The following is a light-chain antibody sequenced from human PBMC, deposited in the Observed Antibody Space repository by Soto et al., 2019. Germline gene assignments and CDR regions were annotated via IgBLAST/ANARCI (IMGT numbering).Light chain of an antibody. CDR2: EVT. Sequence: QSVLTQPPSASGSPGQSVTISCTGTNNDIGGYNYVSWYQHHPGKAPQLIIYEVTKRPSGVPDRFSGSKSGTSASLAITGLQAEDEADYYCQSYDSSLSGSEVFGTGTKVTV. V-gene: IGLV2-8*01. CDR3: QSYDSSLSGSEV. CDR1: NNDIGGYNY. J-gene: IGLJ1*01.